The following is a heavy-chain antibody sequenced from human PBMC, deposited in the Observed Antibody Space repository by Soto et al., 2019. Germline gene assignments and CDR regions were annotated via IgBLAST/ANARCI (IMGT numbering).Heavy chain of an antibody. J-gene: IGHJ3*02. Sequence: EVQLVESGGGLVKPGGSLRLSCAASGFTFSNAWMSWVRQAPGKGLEWVGRIKSKTDGVTTDYAAPVKGRFTISRDDSKNTLYLQMNSLKTEDTAVYYCTTDPKNDYGDYWNAFDIWGQGTMVTVSS. CDR2: IKSKTDGVTT. D-gene: IGHD4-17*01. CDR3: TTDPKNDYGDYWNAFDI. CDR1: GFTFSNAW. V-gene: IGHV3-15*01.